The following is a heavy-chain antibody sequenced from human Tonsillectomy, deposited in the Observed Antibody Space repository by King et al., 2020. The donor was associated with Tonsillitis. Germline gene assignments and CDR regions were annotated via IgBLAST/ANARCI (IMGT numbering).Heavy chain of an antibody. V-gene: IGHV3-23*04. CDR3: AKDPPFGAYYYYKRDV. Sequence: VQLVESGGGLVQPGGSLRLSCAASGFSFSNYGMSWVRQAPGKGLEWVSGISVSGGTTYYADSVKGRFTISRDNSKNTLYLQMNSLRAEDTAVFYCAKDPPFGAYYYYKRDVWGQGTTVTVS. J-gene: IGHJ6*02. CDR1: GFSFSNYG. CDR2: ISVSGGTT. D-gene: IGHD3-10*01.